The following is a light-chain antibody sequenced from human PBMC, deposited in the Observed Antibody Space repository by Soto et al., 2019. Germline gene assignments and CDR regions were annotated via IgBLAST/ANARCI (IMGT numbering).Light chain of an antibody. CDR3: QQYGASPR. CDR2: GAS. V-gene: IGKV3-20*01. Sequence: DIVLTQSPGTLSLSPGERATLSCRASQSVSSSYLAWYQHKPGQAPRLLIYGASSRATGIPDRFSGSGSGTDFTLTITRLEPEDFAVYFCQQYGASPRFGQGTRLEIK. CDR1: QSVSSSY. J-gene: IGKJ5*01.